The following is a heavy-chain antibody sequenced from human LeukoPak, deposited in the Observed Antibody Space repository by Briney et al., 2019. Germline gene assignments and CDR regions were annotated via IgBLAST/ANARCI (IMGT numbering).Heavy chain of an antibody. CDR2: FDPEKGDT. J-gene: IGHJ4*02. CDR3: ATEGYYDSSGYYSDY. CDR1: GYTLTELS. D-gene: IGHD3-22*01. Sequence: ASVKVSCKVSGYTLTELSMHWVRQAPGKGFEWLGRFDPEKGDTIYAQKFQGRVTMTEDTSTDTAYMELSSLRSEDTAVYYCATEGYYDSSGYYSDYWGQGTLVTVSS. V-gene: IGHV1-24*01.